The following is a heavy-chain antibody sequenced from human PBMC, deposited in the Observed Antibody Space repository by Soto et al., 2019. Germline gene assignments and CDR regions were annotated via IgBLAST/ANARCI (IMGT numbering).Heavy chain of an antibody. Sequence: PGGSLRLSCAASGFTFSSYSMNWVRQAPGKGLEWVSSISSSSSYTYYADSVKGRFTISRDNAKNSLYLQMNSLRAEDTAVYYCARDSGDDSSGYYYLGAFDIWGQGTMVTVSS. V-gene: IGHV3-21*01. CDR1: GFTFSSYS. CDR2: ISSSSSYT. D-gene: IGHD3-22*01. J-gene: IGHJ3*02. CDR3: ARDSGDDSSGYYYLGAFDI.